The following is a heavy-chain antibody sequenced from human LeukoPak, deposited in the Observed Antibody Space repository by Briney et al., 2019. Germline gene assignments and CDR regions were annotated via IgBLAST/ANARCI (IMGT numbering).Heavy chain of an antibody. Sequence: SETLSLTCTVSRDSISSYYWSWIRQPPGKGLEWIGYIYYSGSTNYNPSLKSRVTISVDTSKNQFSLKLSSVTAADTAVYYCARSLSIGYCSSTSCYVGYYFDYWGQGTLVTVSS. D-gene: IGHD2-2*01. CDR3: ARSLSIGYCSSTSCYVGYYFDY. V-gene: IGHV4-59*08. J-gene: IGHJ4*02. CDR1: RDSISSYY. CDR2: IYYSGST.